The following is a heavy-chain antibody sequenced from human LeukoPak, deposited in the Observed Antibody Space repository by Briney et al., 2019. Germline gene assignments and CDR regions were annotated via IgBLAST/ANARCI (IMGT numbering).Heavy chain of an antibody. Sequence: ASVKVSCKASGYTFTIYYMHWVRQAPGQGLEWMGIINPSGGSTSYAQKFQGRVTMTRDMSTSTVYMELSSLRSEDTAVYYCARGAHYYYDSSGYYRSFDYWGQGTLVTVSS. CDR1: GYTFTIYY. D-gene: IGHD3-22*01. CDR3: ARGAHYYYDSSGYYRSFDY. CDR2: INPSGGST. V-gene: IGHV1-46*01. J-gene: IGHJ4*02.